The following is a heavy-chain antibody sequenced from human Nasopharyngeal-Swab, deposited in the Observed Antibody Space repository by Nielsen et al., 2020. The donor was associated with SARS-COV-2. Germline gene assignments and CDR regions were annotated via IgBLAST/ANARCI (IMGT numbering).Heavy chain of an antibody. D-gene: IGHD4-11*01. V-gene: IGHV4-38-2*01. J-gene: IGHJ6*03. CDR2: IYHSGST. CDR3: ARRTRYSNYAYYYMDV. Sequence: SETLSLTCAVSGYSISSGYYWGWIRQPPGKGLEWIGSIYHSGSTYYNPSLKSRVTIPVDTSKNQFSLKLSSVTAADTAVYYCARRTRYSNYAYYYMDVWGKGTTVTVSS. CDR1: GYSISSGYY.